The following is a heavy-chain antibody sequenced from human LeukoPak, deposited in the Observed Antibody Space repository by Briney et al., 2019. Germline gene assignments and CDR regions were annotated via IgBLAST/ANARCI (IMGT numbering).Heavy chain of an antibody. CDR3: AHRRGPYYYDRSGYYRLDNYFDY. CDR2: IDWDDDK. Sequence: SGPTLVNPTQTLTLTCTFSGFSLSTSGMCVSWIRQPPGKALEWLARIDWDDDKYYSTSLKTRLTISKDTSKNQVVLTMTNMDPVDAATYYCAHRRGPYYYDRSGYYRLDNYFDYWGQGTLVTVSS. D-gene: IGHD3-22*01. J-gene: IGHJ4*02. V-gene: IGHV2-70*12. CDR1: GFSLSTSGMC.